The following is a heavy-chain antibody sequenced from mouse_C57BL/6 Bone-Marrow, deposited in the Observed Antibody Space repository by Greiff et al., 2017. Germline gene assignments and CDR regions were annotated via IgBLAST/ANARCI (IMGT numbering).Heavy chain of an antibody. J-gene: IGHJ2*01. V-gene: IGHV1-50*01. CDR2: IDPSDSYT. CDR1: GYTFTSYW. Sequence: QVQLQQPGAELVKPGASVKLSCKASGYTFTSYWMQWVKQRPGQGLEWIGEIDPSDSYTNSNQKFKGKATLTADTSSSTAYMQLISLTSEDSAVYYCARGEYYFDYWGQGTTLTVSS. CDR3: ARGEYYFDY.